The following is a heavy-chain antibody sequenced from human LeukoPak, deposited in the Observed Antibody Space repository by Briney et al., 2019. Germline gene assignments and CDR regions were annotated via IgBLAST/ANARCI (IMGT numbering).Heavy chain of an antibody. Sequence: PSETLSLTCAVNGDSFSGYYWSWVRQPPGKGLEWIGEINHSGSTNYSPSLKSRVTISKDTSQNQFSLKVSSVTAADTAIYFCARREEYWVIPKHGFDVWGQGTMVTVSS. CDR2: INHSGST. CDR1: GDSFSGYY. D-gene: IGHD2-21*01. V-gene: IGHV4-34*01. J-gene: IGHJ3*01. CDR3: ARREEYWVIPKHGFDV.